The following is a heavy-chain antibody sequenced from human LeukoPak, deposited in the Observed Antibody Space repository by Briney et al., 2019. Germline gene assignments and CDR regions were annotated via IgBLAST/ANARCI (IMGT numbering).Heavy chain of an antibody. CDR1: GFTFSDYS. V-gene: IGHV3-48*01. D-gene: IGHD3-9*01. CDR3: ARNKPYDK. CDR2: ISSGSSTI. J-gene: IGHJ4*02. Sequence: GGSLRLSCAASGFTFSDYSMNWVRQAPGKGLEWVSYISSGSSTIYYTDSVKGRFTISRDNAKNSLSLQMDSLRAEDTAVYYCARNKPYDKWGQGTLVTVSS.